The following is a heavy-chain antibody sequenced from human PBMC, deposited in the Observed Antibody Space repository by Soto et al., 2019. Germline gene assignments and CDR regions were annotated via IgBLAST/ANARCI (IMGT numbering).Heavy chain of an antibody. V-gene: IGHV1-3*01. CDR3: ARGSIAVPKIYYYYYMDF. CDR1: GYTFSTYA. D-gene: IGHD6-6*01. J-gene: IGHJ6*03. CDR2: INAGNGNT. Sequence: QVQLAQSGAEVKKPGASVKVSCKASGYTFSTYAMHWVRQAPGQRLEWMGWINAGNGNTKYSQKFQGRVTITRDTSASTAYMELSSLRSEDTAMYYCARGSIAVPKIYYYYYMDFWGKGTTVTVSS.